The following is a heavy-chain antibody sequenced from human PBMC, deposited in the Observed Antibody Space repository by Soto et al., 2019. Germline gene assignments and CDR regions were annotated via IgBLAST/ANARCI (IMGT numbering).Heavy chain of an antibody. V-gene: IGHV3-21*01. Sequence: EVQLVESGGGLVKPGGSLRLSCAASGFTFSSYSMNWVRQAPGKGLEWVSAISSSSSYRYYADSVKGRCTISSDNAKNSLYLQMNSLRAEDTAVYYCAMFGATEGFDYWGQGTLVTVSS. J-gene: IGHJ4*02. D-gene: IGHD3-10*02. CDR2: ISSSSSYR. CDR1: GFTFSSYS. CDR3: AMFGATEGFDY.